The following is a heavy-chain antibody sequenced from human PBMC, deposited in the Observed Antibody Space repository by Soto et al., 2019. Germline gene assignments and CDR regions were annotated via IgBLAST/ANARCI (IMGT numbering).Heavy chain of an antibody. V-gene: IGHV1-69*13. D-gene: IGHD3-3*01. CDR2: IIPIFGIG. Sequence: GASVKVSCKASGGTFNRYAISWVRQAPGQGLEWMGGIIPIFGIGNDAQRFQGRVTITADESTGTAYMELSSLRSEDTGVYYCAGSAITLFGVVSIPPHYYSEMDVWGQGTTVTVSS. CDR3: AGSAITLFGVVSIPPHYYSEMDV. CDR1: GGTFNRYA. J-gene: IGHJ6*02.